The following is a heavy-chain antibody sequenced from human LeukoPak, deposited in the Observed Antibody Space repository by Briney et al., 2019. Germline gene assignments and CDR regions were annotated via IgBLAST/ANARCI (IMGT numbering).Heavy chain of an antibody. CDR3: ARARMATIRGYYFDY. CDR1: GYSISSGYY. J-gene: IGHJ4*02. D-gene: IGHD5-24*01. Sequence: SETLSLTCAVSGYSISSGYYWGWIRQPPGKGLEWIGSIYHSGSTYYNPSLKSRVTISVDTSKNQFSLKLSSVTAADTAVYYCARARMATIRGYYFDYWGQGTLVTVSS. CDR2: IYHSGST. V-gene: IGHV4-38-2*01.